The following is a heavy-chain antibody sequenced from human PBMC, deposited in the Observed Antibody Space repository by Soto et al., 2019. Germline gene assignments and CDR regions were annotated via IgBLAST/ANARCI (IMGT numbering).Heavy chain of an antibody. Sequence: QVQLVESGGGVVQPGRSLRLSCAASGFTFSSYAMHWVRQAPGKGLEWVAVISYHGSNKYYADSVKGRFTISRDNSKNTLYLQMNSLRVEDTAVYYCARGDEYTSSWNGFQHWGQGTLVTVSS. V-gene: IGHV3-30-3*01. D-gene: IGHD6-6*01. CDR2: ISYHGSNK. CDR1: GFTFSSYA. J-gene: IGHJ1*01. CDR3: ARGDEYTSSWNGFQH.